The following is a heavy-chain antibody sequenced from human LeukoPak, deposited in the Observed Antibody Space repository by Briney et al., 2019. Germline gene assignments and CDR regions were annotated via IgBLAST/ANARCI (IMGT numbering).Heavy chain of an antibody. Sequence: GGSLRLSCAASGFTFSSYEMNWVRQAPGKGLEWVSYISSSGSTIYYADSVKGRFTISRDNAKNSLYLQMNSLRAEDTAVYYCARGAYSSGWYYYYMDVWGKGTTVTVS. D-gene: IGHD6-19*01. CDR3: ARGAYSSGWYYYYMDV. V-gene: IGHV3-48*03. CDR2: ISSSGSTI. CDR1: GFTFSSYE. J-gene: IGHJ6*03.